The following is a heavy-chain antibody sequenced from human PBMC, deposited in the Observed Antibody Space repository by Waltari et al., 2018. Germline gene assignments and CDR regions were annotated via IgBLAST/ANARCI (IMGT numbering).Heavy chain of an antibody. Sequence: QLQLQESGPGLVKPSETLSLTCTVSGGSISSSSYYWGWRRQHPGKGLEWIGSIYSSGSTYYNPSLKSRVTISVDTSKNQFSLKLSSVTAADTAVYYCARWDPDYWGQGTLVTVSS. CDR1: GGSISSSSYY. D-gene: IGHD1-26*01. CDR3: ARWDPDY. J-gene: IGHJ4*02. V-gene: IGHV4-39*07. CDR2: IYSSGST.